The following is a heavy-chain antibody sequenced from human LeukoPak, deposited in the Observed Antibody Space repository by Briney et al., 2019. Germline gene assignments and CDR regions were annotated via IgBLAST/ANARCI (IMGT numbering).Heavy chain of an antibody. CDR3: ARRLSIAARPGYMDV. J-gene: IGHJ6*03. D-gene: IGHD6-6*01. CDR2: INLDGNEV. Sequence: PGGSLRLSCAASGFAFSTYWMTWVRQAPGKGLEWVANINLDGNEVHYVDSLKDRFAISRDNAKNSLYLQMNSLRAEDTAVYYCARRLSIAARPGYMDVWGKGTTVTVSS. V-gene: IGHV3-7*01. CDR1: GFAFSTYW.